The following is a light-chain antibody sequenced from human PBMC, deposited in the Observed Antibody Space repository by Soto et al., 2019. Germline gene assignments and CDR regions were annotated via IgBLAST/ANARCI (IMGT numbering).Light chain of an antibody. Sequence: QSVLTQPPSVSGAPGQRVTISCTGSSPNIGTGYDVHWYQQLPGTAPKLLIYNNNQRPSGVPDRFSGSKSGTSASLAISGLQSEDEADYYCAAWDDSLNGLVFGTGTKVTVL. CDR3: AAWDDSLNGLV. CDR2: NNN. V-gene: IGLV1-44*01. J-gene: IGLJ1*01. CDR1: SPNIGTGYD.